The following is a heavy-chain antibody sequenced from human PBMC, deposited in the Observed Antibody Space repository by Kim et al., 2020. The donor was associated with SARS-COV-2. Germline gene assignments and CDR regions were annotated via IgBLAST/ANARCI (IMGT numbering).Heavy chain of an antibody. J-gene: IGHJ4*02. D-gene: IGHD2-15*01. CDR2: ISSSSSYI. CDR3: ARDLGEGYCSGGSCYSSAPFDY. V-gene: IGHV3-21*01. CDR1: GFTFSSYS. Sequence: GGSLRLSCAASGFTFSSYSMNWVRQAPGKGLEWVSSISSSSSYIYYADSVKGRFTISRDNAKNSLYLQMNSLRAEDTAVYYCARDLGEGYCSGGSCYSSAPFDYWGQGTLVTVSS.